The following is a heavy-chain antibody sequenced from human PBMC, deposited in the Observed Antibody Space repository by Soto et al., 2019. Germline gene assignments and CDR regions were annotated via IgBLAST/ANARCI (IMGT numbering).Heavy chain of an antibody. D-gene: IGHD3-3*01. Sequence: GGSLRLSCAASGFTFDDYAMHWVRQAPGKGLEWVSGINWNGDNIGYADSVKGRFTISRDNAQNSLYPQMHSLRAEDTALYYCVKEGSGSCFDYWGQGTLVTVSS. CDR3: VKEGSGSCFDY. CDR1: GFTFDDYA. J-gene: IGHJ4*02. V-gene: IGHV3-9*01. CDR2: INWNGDNI.